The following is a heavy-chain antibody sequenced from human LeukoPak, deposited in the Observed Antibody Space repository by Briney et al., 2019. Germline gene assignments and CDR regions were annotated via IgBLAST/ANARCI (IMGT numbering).Heavy chain of an antibody. CDR1: GGSISSSSYY. D-gene: IGHD2-21*02. V-gene: IGHV4-39*01. CDR2: IYYSGST. J-gene: IGHJ5*02. Sequence: PSETLSLTCTVSGGSISSSSYYWGWIRQPPGKGLEWIGSIYYSGSTYYNPSLKSRVTISVDTSKNQFSLKLSSVTAADTAVYYCARHDEIVVGTAIPNWFDPWGQGTLVTVSS. CDR3: ARHDEIVVGTAIPNWFDP.